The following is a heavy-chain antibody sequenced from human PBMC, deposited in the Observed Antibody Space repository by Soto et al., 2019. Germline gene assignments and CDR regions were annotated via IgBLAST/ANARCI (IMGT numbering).Heavy chain of an antibody. CDR3: AASDSIATTGAY. CDR2: VNPNRGGT. Sequence: QVQLVQAGAEVKKPGASVKVSCKASGYTFIAYYIHWVRQAPGQVLEWMGWVNPNRGGTSYAQKFQDRVTITRDTSISTADMELSRLSSDDTAVYYCAASDSIATTGAYWGQGPLVIVSS. V-gene: IGHV1-2*02. J-gene: IGHJ4*02. D-gene: IGHD6-13*01. CDR1: GYTFIAYY.